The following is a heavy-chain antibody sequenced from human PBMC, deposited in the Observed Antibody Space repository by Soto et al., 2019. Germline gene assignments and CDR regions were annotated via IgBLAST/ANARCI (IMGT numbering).Heavy chain of an antibody. J-gene: IGHJ6*02. CDR1: GGSISSGDYY. V-gene: IGHV4-30-4*01. D-gene: IGHD1-7*01. Sequence: QVQLQESGPGLVKPSQTLSLTCTVSGGSISSGDYYWSWIRQPPGKGLEWIGYIYYSGSTYYNPSLKSRVTIPVDTSKNQFSLKLSSVTAADTAVYYCARDRRDWNYGGYYYYGMDVWGQGTTVTVSS. CDR3: ARDRRDWNYGGYYYYGMDV. CDR2: IYYSGST.